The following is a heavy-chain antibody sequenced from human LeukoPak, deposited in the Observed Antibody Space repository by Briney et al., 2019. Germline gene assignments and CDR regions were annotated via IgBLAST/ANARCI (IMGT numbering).Heavy chain of an antibody. Sequence: SETLSLTCTVSGGSTSTYYWNWIRQPPGKGLEWIGYIYYSGGTNYNPSLKSRVTISIDTSKNQFSLKLRSVTAADTAVYYCARWSGQIVAFAIWGQGTMVTVSS. CDR2: IYYSGGT. V-gene: IGHV4-59*01. J-gene: IGHJ3*02. D-gene: IGHD3-3*01. CDR1: GGSTSTYY. CDR3: ARWSGQIVAFAI.